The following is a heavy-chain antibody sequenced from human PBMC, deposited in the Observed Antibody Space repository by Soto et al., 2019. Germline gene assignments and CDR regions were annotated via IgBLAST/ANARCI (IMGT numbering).Heavy chain of an antibody. CDR3: AKDQIWEVPHFFDY. D-gene: IGHD1-26*01. CDR1: GFTLRSYC. Sequence: GGSLRLSCAAPGFTLRSYCMSWGPPAPGKGPEWVATISNNGGKTYYADSVKGRFTISRDIYTDTLHLQMGSPRAEDTAVYYCAKDQIWEVPHFFDYWGPGTLVTVSS. J-gene: IGHJ4*02. V-gene: IGHV3-23*01. CDR2: ISNNGGKT.